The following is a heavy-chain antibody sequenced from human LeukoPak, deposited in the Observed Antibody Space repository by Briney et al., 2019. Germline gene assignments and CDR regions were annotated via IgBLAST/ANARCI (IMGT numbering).Heavy chain of an antibody. Sequence: ASVKVSCKASGYTFTSYYMHWVRQATGQGLEWMGWMNPNSGNTGYAQKFQGRVTITRNTSISTAYMELSSLRSEDTAVYYCARQGSGSYHIDYWGQGTLVTVSS. CDR3: ARQGSGSYHIDY. CDR1: GYTFTSYY. V-gene: IGHV1-8*03. J-gene: IGHJ4*02. CDR2: MNPNSGNT. D-gene: IGHD1-26*01.